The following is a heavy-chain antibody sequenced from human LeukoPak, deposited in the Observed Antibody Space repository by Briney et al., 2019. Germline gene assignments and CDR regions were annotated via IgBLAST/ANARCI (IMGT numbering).Heavy chain of an antibody. CDR1: GFTFSSYS. J-gene: IGHJ3*02. D-gene: IGHD1-26*01. V-gene: IGHV3-21*01. CDR2: ISSSSSYI. CDR3: ASLGVGDTFDAFDI. Sequence: PGGSLRLSCAASGFTFSSYSMNWVRQAPGKGLEWVSSISSSSSYIYYADSVKGRFTISRDNAKNSLYLQMNSLRAEDTAVYYCASLGVGDTFDAFDIWGQGTMVTVSS.